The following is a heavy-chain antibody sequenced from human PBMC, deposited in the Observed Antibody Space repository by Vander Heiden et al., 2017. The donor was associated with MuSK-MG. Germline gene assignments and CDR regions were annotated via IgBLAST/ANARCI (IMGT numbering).Heavy chain of an antibody. CDR2: IYHSGST. J-gene: IGHJ4*02. D-gene: IGHD3-10*01. Sequence: QVQLQESGPGLVKPSETLSLPCTVSGYSISSGYYWGWIRQPPGKGLEWIGSIYHSGSTYYNPSLKSRVTISVDTSKNQFSLKLSSVTAADTAVYYCARASGSYLDYWGQGTLVTVSS. CDR3: ARASGSYLDY. CDR1: GYSISSGYY. V-gene: IGHV4-38-2*02.